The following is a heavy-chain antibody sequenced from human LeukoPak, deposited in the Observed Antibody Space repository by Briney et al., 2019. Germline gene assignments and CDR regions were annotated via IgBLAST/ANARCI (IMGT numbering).Heavy chain of an antibody. V-gene: IGHV1-46*01. CDR2: VYPRDGST. CDR1: GYTFTNNY. CDR3: ARDQEGFDY. J-gene: IGHJ4*02. Sequence: ASVKVSCKASGYTFTNNYLHWVRQAPGQGLEWMGMVYPRDGSTSYAQNFQGRVTVTRDTSTTTVHMELRGLRSEDTAVYYCARDQEGFDYWGQGTVVTVSS.